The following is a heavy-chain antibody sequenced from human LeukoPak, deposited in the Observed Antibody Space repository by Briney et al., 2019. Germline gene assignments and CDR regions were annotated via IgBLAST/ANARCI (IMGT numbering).Heavy chain of an antibody. CDR3: ARVLRYCSGGNCYSGGLGYMDV. Sequence: PGGSLRLSCAASGFTFSNYWMNWVRQTPGKGLEWVANIKQDGSEIYYVDSVKGRFTISRDNAKNSLFLQMNSLRAEDTAVYYCARVLRYCSGGNCYSGGLGYMDVWGKGTTVTISS. V-gene: IGHV3-7*03. D-gene: IGHD2-15*01. CDR1: GFTFSNYW. J-gene: IGHJ6*03. CDR2: IKQDGSEI.